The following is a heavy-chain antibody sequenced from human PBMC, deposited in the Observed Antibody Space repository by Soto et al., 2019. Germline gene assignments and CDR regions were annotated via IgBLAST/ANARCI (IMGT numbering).Heavy chain of an antibody. J-gene: IGHJ4*02. D-gene: IGHD3-16*01. Sequence: EVQLVESGGGLVKPGGSLRLSCVASGFTFNNAWMDWVRQAPGKGLEWVGRIQSNTAGGTADHAAPVKGRFNMSKDDSKNTLYLQMNSLKTKGEAVYYYTTENWAFDNWGQGTLVTVPS. CDR3: TTENWAFDN. V-gene: IGHV3-15*07. CDR2: IQSNTAGGTA. CDR1: GFTFNNAW.